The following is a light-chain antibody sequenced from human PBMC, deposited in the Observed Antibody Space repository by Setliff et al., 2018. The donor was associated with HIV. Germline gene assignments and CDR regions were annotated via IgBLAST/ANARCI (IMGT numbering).Light chain of an antibody. J-gene: IGLJ2*01. V-gene: IGLV3-25*03. CDR1: ALPKQY. Sequence: SYELTQTPSVSVSPGQTARITCSGDALPKQYAYWYQQKPGQAPVPVIYKDSERPPGIPERFSGSSSGTTVTLTISGVQAEDEADYYCQSADSSGTYVVFGGGTKVTVL. CDR2: KDS. CDR3: QSADSSGTYVV.